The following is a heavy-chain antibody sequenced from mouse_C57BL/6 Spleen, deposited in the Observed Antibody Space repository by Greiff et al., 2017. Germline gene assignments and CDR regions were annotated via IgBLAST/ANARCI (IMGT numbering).Heavy chain of an antibody. Sequence: VQLKESGAELVRPGASVKLSCTASGFNIKDYYMHWVKQRPEQGLEWIGRIDPGDGDTEYAPKFQGKATMTADTSSNTAYLQLSSLTSEDTAVYYCTTFYYDYGGRFDYWGQGTTLTVSS. V-gene: IGHV14-1*01. CDR1: GFNIKDYY. D-gene: IGHD2-4*01. CDR3: TTFYYDYGGRFDY. CDR2: IDPGDGDT. J-gene: IGHJ2*01.